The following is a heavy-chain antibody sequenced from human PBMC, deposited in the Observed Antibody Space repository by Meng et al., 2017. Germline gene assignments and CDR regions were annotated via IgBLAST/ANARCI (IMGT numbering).Heavy chain of an antibody. CDR3: ATTTAKLPQYFDY. V-gene: IGHV1-69*13. D-gene: IGHD4-17*01. Sequence: SVKVSCKASGGTSSSYAISWVRQAPGQGLEWMGGIIPIFGTANYAQKFQGRVTITADESTSTAYMELSSLRSEDTAVYYCATTTAKLPQYFDYWGQGTLVTVSS. CDR1: GGTSSSYA. CDR2: IIPIFGTA. J-gene: IGHJ4*02.